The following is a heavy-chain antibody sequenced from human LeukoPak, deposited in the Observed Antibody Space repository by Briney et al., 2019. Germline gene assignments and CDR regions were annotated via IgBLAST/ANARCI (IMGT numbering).Heavy chain of an antibody. J-gene: IGHJ4*02. D-gene: IGHD2-21*02. V-gene: IGHV4-31*11. CDR1: GGSFSGYY. CDR3: AREVVVTASLDY. Sequence: PSETLSLTCAVYGGSFSGYYWSWIRQHPGKGLEWIGYIYYSGSTYYNPSLKSRVTISVDTSKNQFSLKLTSVTAADTAVYYCAREVVVTASLDYWGQGTLVTVSS. CDR2: IYYSGST.